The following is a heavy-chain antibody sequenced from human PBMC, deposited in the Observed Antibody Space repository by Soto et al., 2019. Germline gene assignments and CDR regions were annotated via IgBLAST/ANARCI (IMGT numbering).Heavy chain of an antibody. V-gene: IGHV1-18*01. J-gene: IGHJ6*02. Sequence: QVQLVQSGAEVKKPGASVKVSCKASGYTFTSYGISWVRQAPGQGLEWMGWISAYNGNTNYAQKLQGRVTMTTDTSTSTAYMELRSLRFDDTVVYSCARDIVVVPAAVWYYYYGMDVWGQRTMVTVSS. CDR3: ARDIVVVPAAVWYYYYGMDV. CDR2: ISAYNGNT. D-gene: IGHD2-2*01. CDR1: GYTFTSYG.